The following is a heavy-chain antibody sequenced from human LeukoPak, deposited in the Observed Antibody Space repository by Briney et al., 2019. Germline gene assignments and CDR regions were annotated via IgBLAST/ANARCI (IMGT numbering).Heavy chain of an antibody. V-gene: IGHV4-4*02. CDR1: GGSISSSNW. Sequence: SETLSLTCAVSGGSISSSNWWSWGRQPPGKGLEWIGEIYHSGSTNYNPSLKNRVTISVDNSKNQYSLKLRTVTAADTAVYYCARALDTYDYYYGMDVWGQGTTVTVSS. D-gene: IGHD1-1*01. CDR2: IYHSGST. CDR3: ARALDTYDYYYGMDV. J-gene: IGHJ6*02.